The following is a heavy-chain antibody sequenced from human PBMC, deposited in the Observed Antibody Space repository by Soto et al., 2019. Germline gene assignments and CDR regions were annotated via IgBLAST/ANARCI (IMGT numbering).Heavy chain of an antibody. CDR2: IYYSGST. Sequence: PSETLSLTCTVSGGSISSGDYYWSWIRQPPGKGLEWIGYIYYSGSTYYNPSLKSRVTISVHTSNSQFSLELSSVTAADTAVYYCARGLIPGSQYSGGWYYFDSWGQGTQVTVSS. J-gene: IGHJ4*02. D-gene: IGHD1-26*01. V-gene: IGHV4-30-4*01. CDR1: GGSISSGDYY. CDR3: ARGLIPGSQYSGGWYYFDS.